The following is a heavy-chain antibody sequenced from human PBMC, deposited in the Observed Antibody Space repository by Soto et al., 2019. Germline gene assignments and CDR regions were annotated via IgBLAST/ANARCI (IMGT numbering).Heavy chain of an antibody. CDR1: GFSFSSYT. Sequence: EVQVLESGGGLVQPGGSLRLSCAASGFSFSSYTMAWVRQAPGKGLEWVSSISGSGGRPYYADSVQGRFSISRDNYKNTVSLQMNSRRAEDTATYYCTKARCSGDTCYVPDYWGHGTLVIVSS. D-gene: IGHD2-15*01. CDR3: TKARCSGDTCYVPDY. V-gene: IGHV3-23*01. J-gene: IGHJ4*01. CDR2: ISGSGGRP.